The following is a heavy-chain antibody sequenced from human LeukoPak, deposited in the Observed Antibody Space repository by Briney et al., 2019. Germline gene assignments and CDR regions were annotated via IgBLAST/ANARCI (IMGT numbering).Heavy chain of an antibody. CDR2: IYYSGST. CDR1: GGSISSYY. Sequence: SETLSLTCTVSGGSISSYYWSWIRQPPGKGLEWIGYIYYSGSTNYNPSLKSRVTISVDASKNHFSLNLSSVTAADTAVYYCARSGGHDSSGPSFDYWGQGTLATVSS. D-gene: IGHD3-22*01. CDR3: ARSGGHDSSGPSFDY. V-gene: IGHV4-59*01. J-gene: IGHJ4*02.